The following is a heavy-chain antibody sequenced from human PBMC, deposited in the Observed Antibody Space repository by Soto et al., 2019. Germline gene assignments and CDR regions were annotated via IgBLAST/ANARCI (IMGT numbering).Heavy chain of an antibody. J-gene: IGHJ5*02. CDR1: GFTFSRYD. V-gene: IGHV3-48*01. CDR2: ISSSSSTI. Sequence: EVQLGESGGGLVQPGGSLRLSCAASGFTFSRYDMNWVRQAPGKGLEWVSYISSSSSTIYYADSVKGRFTISRDNAKNSLYLQMNSLRAEDTAVYYCAGHGGQWLNWFDPWGQGILVTVSS. CDR3: AGHGGQWLNWFDP. D-gene: IGHD6-19*01.